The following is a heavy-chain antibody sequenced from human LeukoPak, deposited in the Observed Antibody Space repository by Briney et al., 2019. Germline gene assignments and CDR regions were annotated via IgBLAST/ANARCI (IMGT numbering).Heavy chain of an antibody. D-gene: IGHD6-19*01. Sequence: GGSLRLSCAASGFTFSNYAMRWVRQAPGKGLEWVSGISGSGDSAYYADSVKGRFTISRDNSKNTLYLQMNSLRTEDTAVYYCARRSGIAVAGAFDYWGQGTLVTVSS. CDR3: ARRSGIAVAGAFDY. CDR1: GFTFSNYA. V-gene: IGHV3-23*01. J-gene: IGHJ4*02. CDR2: ISGSGDSA.